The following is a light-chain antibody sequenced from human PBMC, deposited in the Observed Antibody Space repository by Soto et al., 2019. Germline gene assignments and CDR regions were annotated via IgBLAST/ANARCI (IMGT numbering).Light chain of an antibody. CDR2: GAS. CDR1: QSVSSNY. J-gene: IGKJ2*02. V-gene: IGKV3-20*01. CDR3: QQYGSSPCT. Sequence: EIVLTQSPGILSLSPGERATLSCGASQSVSSNYLAWYQQKPGQAPRLPITGASSRATGIPDRFSGSGSGTDFTLPISRLEPEDFAVYYCQQYGSSPCTFGQGTTLEIK.